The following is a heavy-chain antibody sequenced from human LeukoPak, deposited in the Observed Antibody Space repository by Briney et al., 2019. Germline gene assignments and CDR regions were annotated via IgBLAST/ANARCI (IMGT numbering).Heavy chain of an antibody. J-gene: IGHJ6*03. Sequence: SETLSLTCTVSGYSISSGYYWGWIRQPPGKGLEWIGSIYHSGSTYYNPSLKSRVTISVDTSKNQFSLKLSSVTAADTAVYYCARDKEGLDLHYYYMDVWGKGTTVTVSS. CDR2: IYHSGST. D-gene: IGHD3-16*01. CDR1: GYSISSGYY. V-gene: IGHV4-38-2*02. CDR3: ARDKEGLDLHYYYMDV.